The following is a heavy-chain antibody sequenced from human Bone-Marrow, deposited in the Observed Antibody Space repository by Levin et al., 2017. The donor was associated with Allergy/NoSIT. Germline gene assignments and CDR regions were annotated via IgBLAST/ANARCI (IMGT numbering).Heavy chain of an antibody. V-gene: IGHV3-30*18. Sequence: LAGGSLRLSCTDPGYILSYYGIHWVRQSPGKGLEWLTVISYDGKHSEYADSVKGRFTISRDNSKNTIYLLMNSLTTEDTAVYYCAKAYGGSYGYGADWGPGTLVIVSS. CDR3: AKAYGGSYGYGAD. D-gene: IGHD1-26*01. J-gene: IGHJ4*01. CDR1: GYILSYYG. CDR2: ISYDGKHS.